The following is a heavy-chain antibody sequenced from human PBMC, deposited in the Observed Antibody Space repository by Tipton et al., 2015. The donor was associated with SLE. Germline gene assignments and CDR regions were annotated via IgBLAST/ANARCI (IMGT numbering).Heavy chain of an antibody. CDR1: GYTFISYG. CDR3: ASSIAGVYYFDY. CDR2: ISAYNGNT. J-gene: IGHJ4*02. V-gene: IGHV1-18*01. Sequence: QSGAEVKKPGASVKVSCKASGYTFISYGISWVRQAPGRGLEWMGWISAYNGNTNYAQKLQGRVTMTTDTSTSTAYMELRSLRSDDTAVYYCASSIAGVYYFDYWGQGTLVTVSS. D-gene: IGHD6-6*01.